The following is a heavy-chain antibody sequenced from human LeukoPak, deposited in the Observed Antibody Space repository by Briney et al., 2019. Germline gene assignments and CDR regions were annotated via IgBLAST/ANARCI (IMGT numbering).Heavy chain of an antibody. Sequence: GGSLRLSCAASRFTFKSYGMSWVRQAPGKGLEWVSVISGSGDNTNYADPVKGRFTISRDNSKNTLYVQMNSLRAEDTAVYYCAKNMGYGGNSAFDIWGQGTMVTVSS. J-gene: IGHJ3*02. CDR3: AKNMGYGGNSAFDI. D-gene: IGHD4-23*01. CDR1: RFTFKSYG. V-gene: IGHV3-23*01. CDR2: ISGSGDNT.